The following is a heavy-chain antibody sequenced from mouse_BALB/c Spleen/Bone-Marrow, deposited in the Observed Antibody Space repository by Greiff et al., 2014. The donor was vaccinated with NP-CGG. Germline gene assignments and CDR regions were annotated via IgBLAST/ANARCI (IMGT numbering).Heavy chain of an antibody. D-gene: IGHD2-1*01. CDR2: IDPANGNT. J-gene: IGHJ4*01. V-gene: IGHV14-3*02. CDR3: AIYYGNYYAMDY. Sequence: VQLKESGAELVKPGASVKLSCTASGFNIKDTYMHWVKQRPEQGLEWVGRIDPANGNTKYDPKFQGKATITADTSSNTAYLQLRSLTSEATAVYYCAIYYGNYYAMDYWGQGTSVTVSS. CDR1: GFNIKDTY.